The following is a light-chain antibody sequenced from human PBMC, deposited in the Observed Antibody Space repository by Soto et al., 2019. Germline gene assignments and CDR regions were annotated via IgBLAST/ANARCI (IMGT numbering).Light chain of an antibody. CDR3: QQRSDWPLT. J-gene: IGKJ4*01. CDR2: DAS. V-gene: IGKV3-11*01. CDR1: QSVSSN. Sequence: EIVMTQSPATLSVSPGERATLSCRASQSVSSNLAWYQQKPGQAPRLLIYDASNRATGIPARFSGSGSGTDLTITISSLEPEDFEVYYCQQRSDWPLTFGGGTKVDIK.